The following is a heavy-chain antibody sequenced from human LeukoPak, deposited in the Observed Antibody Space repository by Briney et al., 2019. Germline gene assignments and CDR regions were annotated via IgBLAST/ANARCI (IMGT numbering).Heavy chain of an antibody. Sequence: GGSLRLFCAASGFTVKDNFMSWVRQAPGKGLEWVSVLYSGGATYYADSVKGRFTISRDNSKNTLFLQMNNLRAEDTAVYYCAIPYDSSGYYPKPEYFQHWGQGTLVTVSS. CDR3: AIPYDSSGYYPKPEYFQH. D-gene: IGHD3-22*01. J-gene: IGHJ1*01. V-gene: IGHV3-66*01. CDR1: GFTVKDNF. CDR2: LYSGGAT.